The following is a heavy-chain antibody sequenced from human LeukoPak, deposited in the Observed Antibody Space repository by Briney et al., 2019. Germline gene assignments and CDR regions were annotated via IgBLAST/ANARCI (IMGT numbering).Heavy chain of an antibody. V-gene: IGHV3-13*01. CDR3: TRATAGFDY. J-gene: IGHJ4*02. CDR1: GFTFSSYD. Sequence: GGSLRLSCAASGFTFSSYDMHWVRQTTGKGLEWVSGIGTAGATFYPGSVKGRFTISRGNAKNSLYLQMNNLRVGDTAVYYCTRATAGFDYWGQGTLVTVSS. CDR2: IGTAGAT.